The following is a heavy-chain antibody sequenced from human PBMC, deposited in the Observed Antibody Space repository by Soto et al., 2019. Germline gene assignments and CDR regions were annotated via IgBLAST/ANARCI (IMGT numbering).Heavy chain of an antibody. CDR2: ISDGGDLT. Sequence: PGWSLRLSCASSVFAFISHPMSWVRQAPEKGLEWVAGISDGGDLTYNADSVRGRFTISRDNSRNTLYLQMNSLRAEATAVYYCARRVIGSSRAFDIWGQGTMVTVSS. V-gene: IGHV3-23*01. D-gene: IGHD3-10*01. CDR3: ARRVIGSSRAFDI. J-gene: IGHJ3*02. CDR1: VFAFISHP.